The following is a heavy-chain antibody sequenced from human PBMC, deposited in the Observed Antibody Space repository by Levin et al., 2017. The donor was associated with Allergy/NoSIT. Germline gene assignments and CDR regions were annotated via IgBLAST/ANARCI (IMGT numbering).Heavy chain of an antibody. J-gene: IGHJ4*02. D-gene: IGHD4-23*01. V-gene: IGHV3-72*01. CDR3: ARISGNYYLEY. CDR1: GFTFSDHY. CDR2: SRNKANSYTT. Sequence: GGSLRLSCAGSGFTFSDHYIDWVRQAPGKGLEWVGRSRNKANSYTTEYAPSVKGRFTISRDDSKNSLYLQMNSLKTEDTAVYYCARISGNYYLEYWGQGTLVTVSS.